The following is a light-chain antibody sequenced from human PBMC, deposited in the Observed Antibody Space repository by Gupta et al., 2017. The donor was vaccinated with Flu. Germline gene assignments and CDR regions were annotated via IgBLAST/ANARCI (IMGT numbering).Light chain of an antibody. J-gene: IGKJ1*01. CDR3: QQYCTSPWT. Sequence: EIVWTQSPGTLYLSPGERATLSCRATQSIRNNFLAWYQQKPGQAPRLLIYGASNRATGVSDRFSGSESGADFTLTISRLEPEDFAVYYCQQYCTSPWTFGQGTKVEIK. CDR1: QSIRNNF. CDR2: GAS. V-gene: IGKV3-20*01.